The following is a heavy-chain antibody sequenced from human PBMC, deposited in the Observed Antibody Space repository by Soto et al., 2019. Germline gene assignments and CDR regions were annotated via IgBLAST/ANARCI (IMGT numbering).Heavy chain of an antibody. CDR1: GASISGYH. V-gene: IGHV4-59*08. Sequence: SETLSLTCTVSGASISGYHWGWIRQPPGKGLEWIGYMSYTGSTNYSPSLKSRVTMSVDTSKNQFSLKLNSVTAADTAMYYCARAFSFDWYIYYFDYWGQGPLVTVS. CDR2: MSYTGST. D-gene: IGHD3-9*01. J-gene: IGHJ4*02. CDR3: ARAFSFDWYIYYFDY.